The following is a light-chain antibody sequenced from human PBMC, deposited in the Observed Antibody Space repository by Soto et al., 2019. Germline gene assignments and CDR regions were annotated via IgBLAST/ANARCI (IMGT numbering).Light chain of an antibody. J-gene: IGKJ1*01. CDR3: QQYDDWPWT. CDR2: GAS. V-gene: IGKV3-15*01. Sequence: EIVLTQSPSTLSVSPWDRSTLSFMASQSVNSNLAWYHLKPGQAPRLLIYGASIRAAGIPARFTGSESGTEFTLSISSLQSEDFAVYYCQQYDDWPWTFGHGTKVDIK. CDR1: QSVNSN.